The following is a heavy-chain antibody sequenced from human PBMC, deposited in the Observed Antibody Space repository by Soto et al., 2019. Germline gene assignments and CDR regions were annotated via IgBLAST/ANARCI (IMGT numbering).Heavy chain of an antibody. CDR1: GGSFSGYY. Sequence: SETLSLTCAVYGGSFSGYYWSWIRQPPGKGLEWIGEINHSGSTNYNPSLKSRVTISVDTSKNQFSLKLSSVTAADTAVYYCARCYITIFINWFDPWGQGTLVTVSS. CDR2: INHSGST. V-gene: IGHV4-34*01. CDR3: ARCYITIFINWFDP. J-gene: IGHJ5*02. D-gene: IGHD3-3*01.